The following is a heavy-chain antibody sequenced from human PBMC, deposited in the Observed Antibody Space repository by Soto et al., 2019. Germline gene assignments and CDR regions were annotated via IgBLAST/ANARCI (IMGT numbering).Heavy chain of an antibody. J-gene: IGHJ3*02. CDR2: TKTDGTT. CDR3: ARDMRAVPWYGGISSVFDM. Sequence: EVQLVESGGGSVQPGGSLRLSCAASGFTFSRHWIHWVRQAPGQGLVWVSRTKTDGTTDLADSVRGRFTTSRDNAENTVISEIDRLRVQEKAGYYCARDMRAVPWYGGISSVFDMWGQGTRVTVSS. CDR1: GFTFSRHW. V-gene: IGHV3-74*01. D-gene: IGHD3-10*01.